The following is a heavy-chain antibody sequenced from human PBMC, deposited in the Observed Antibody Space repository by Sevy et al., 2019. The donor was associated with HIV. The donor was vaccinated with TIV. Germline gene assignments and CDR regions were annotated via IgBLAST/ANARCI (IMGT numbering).Heavy chain of an antibody. CDR1: GFTFSGYG. CDR3: ARDDCTTTSCYGS. V-gene: IGHV3-30*03. Sequence: GGSLRLSCAASGFTFSGYGMHWVRQAPGKGLEWVAAISYDGNNKYCTDSVRGRFTISRDTSKNTLYLQMNSLRDEDTAVYYCARDDCTTTSCYGSWGQGTLVTVSS. D-gene: IGHD2-2*01. CDR2: ISYDGNNK. J-gene: IGHJ5*02.